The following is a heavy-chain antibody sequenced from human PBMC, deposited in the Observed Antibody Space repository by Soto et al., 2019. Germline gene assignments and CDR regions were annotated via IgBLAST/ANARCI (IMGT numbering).Heavy chain of an antibody. D-gene: IGHD6-6*01. CDR1: GGSFSGYY. Sequence: SETLSLTCAVYGGSFSGYYWSWIRQPPGKGLEWIGEINHSGSTNYNPSLKSRVTISVDTSKNQFSLKLSSVTAADTAVYYCARVSRSSVRWLDPWGPGTLVTVSS. V-gene: IGHV4-34*01. J-gene: IGHJ5*02. CDR2: INHSGST. CDR3: ARVSRSSVRWLDP.